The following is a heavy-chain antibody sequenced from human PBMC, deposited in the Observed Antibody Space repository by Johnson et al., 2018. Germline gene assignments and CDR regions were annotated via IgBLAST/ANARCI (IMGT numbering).Heavy chain of an antibody. V-gene: IGHV3-30*18. J-gene: IGHJ6*02. Sequence: QVQLVESGGGVVQPGRSLRLSCAASGFTFSSYGMHWVRQAPGKGLEWVAVISYDGSNKYYADSVKGRFTISRDNSKNTLYLQMNSVGTEDTAVYYCWKVLGGFYDRRGYYAMDVWGQGTTVTVSS. D-gene: IGHD3-22*01. CDR2: ISYDGSNK. CDR3: WKVLGGFYDRRGYYAMDV. CDR1: GFTFSSYG.